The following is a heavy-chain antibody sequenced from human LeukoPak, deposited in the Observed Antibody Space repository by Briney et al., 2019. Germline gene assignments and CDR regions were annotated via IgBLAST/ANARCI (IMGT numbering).Heavy chain of an antibody. CDR1: GSSISSYY. J-gene: IGHJ6*03. CDR2: IYTSGST. CDR3: ARDLGSGWYVGYYYYYMDV. V-gene: IGHV4-4*07. Sequence: SETLSLTCTVSGSSISSYYWSWIRHPAGKGLEWIGRIYTSGSTNYNPSLKSRVTMSVDTSKNQFSLKLSSVTAADTAVYYCARDLGSGWYVGYYYYYMDVWGKGTTVTVSS. D-gene: IGHD6-19*01.